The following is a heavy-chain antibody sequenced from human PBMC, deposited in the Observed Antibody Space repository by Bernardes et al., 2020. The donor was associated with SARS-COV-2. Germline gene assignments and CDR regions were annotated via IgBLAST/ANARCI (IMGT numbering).Heavy chain of an antibody. CDR2: ISSSNI. V-gene: IGHV3-21*05. J-gene: IGHJ3*02. D-gene: IGHD4-17*01. CDR1: GFTFSSYS. Sequence: GGSLRLSCAASGFTFSSYSMNWVRQAPGKGLEWVSYISSSNIYYADSVKGRFTVSRDNAKNSLYLQMNSLRAEDSAVYYCARETTVTPDAFDIWGQGTMVTVSS. CDR3: ARETTVTPDAFDI.